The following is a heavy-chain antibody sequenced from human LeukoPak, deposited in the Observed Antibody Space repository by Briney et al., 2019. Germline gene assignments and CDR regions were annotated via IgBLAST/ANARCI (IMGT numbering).Heavy chain of an antibody. CDR1: GGSFSGYY. J-gene: IGHJ4*02. V-gene: IGHV4-34*01. Sequence: SETLSLTCAVYGGSFSGYYWSWIRQPPGKGLEWIGEINHSGSTNYNPSLKSRVTISVDTSKNQFSLKLSSVTAADTAVYYCARDGPSAGDYFDYWGQGTLVTVSS. D-gene: IGHD6-13*01. CDR2: INHSGST. CDR3: ARDGPSAGDYFDY.